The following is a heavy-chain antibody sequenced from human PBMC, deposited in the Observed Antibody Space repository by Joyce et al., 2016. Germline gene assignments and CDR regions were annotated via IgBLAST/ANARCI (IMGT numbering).Heavy chain of an antibody. CDR2: INPGNGNR. D-gene: IGHD6-6*01. CDR1: GYTFTDYT. CDR3: ARDRESTSSSTNLNWFDP. Sequence: QVQLVQSGAEVQKPGASVKVSCKASGYTFTDYTVHWVRQAPGQRLEWMAWINPGNGNRIYSLKFQGRVTITRETSASTAYMELSSLTSEDTAVYYCARDRESTSSSTNLNWFDPWGQGTLVTVSS. V-gene: IGHV1-3*01. J-gene: IGHJ5*01.